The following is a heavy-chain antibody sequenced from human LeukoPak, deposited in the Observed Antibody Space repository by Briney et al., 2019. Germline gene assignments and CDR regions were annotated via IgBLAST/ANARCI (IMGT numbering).Heavy chain of an antibody. CDR1: GFTFSSYS. CDR2: ISSSSSYI. J-gene: IGHJ3*02. V-gene: IGHV3-21*01. Sequence: GGSLRLSCAASGFTFSSYSMNWVRQAPGKGLEWVSSISSSSSYIYYADSVKGRFTISRDNAKNSLYLQINSLRAEDTAVYYCARDGDTAMVRFRAAFDIWGQGTMVTVSS. D-gene: IGHD5-18*01. CDR3: ARDGDTAMVRFRAAFDI.